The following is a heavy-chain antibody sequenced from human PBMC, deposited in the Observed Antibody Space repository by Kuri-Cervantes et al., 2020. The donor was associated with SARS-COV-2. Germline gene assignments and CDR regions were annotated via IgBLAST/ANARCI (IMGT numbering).Heavy chain of an antibody. CDR1: GGSISSSSYY. J-gene: IGHJ5*02. CDR3: ARHQLVIPAADPYNYFDP. V-gene: IGHV4-39*01. D-gene: IGHD2-2*01. Sequence: SETLSLTCTVSGGSISSSSYYWGWIRQPPGKGLEWIGSILYNGNTHYKASLNSRVTISVDTSKNQFSLRLTSVTAADTAVYYCARHQLVIPAADPYNYFDPWGQGSLVTVSS. CDR2: ILYNGNT.